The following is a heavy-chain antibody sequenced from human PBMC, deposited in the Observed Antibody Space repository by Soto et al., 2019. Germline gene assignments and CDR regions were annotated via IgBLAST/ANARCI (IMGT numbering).Heavy chain of an antibody. D-gene: IGHD2-21*01. V-gene: IGHV1-69*13. CDR2: ILPFFGTA. J-gene: IGHJ3*01. Sequence: QVHLVQSGAEVKKPGSSVKVSCKYSGGTFSTESINWVRQAPGQGLGWMGGILPFFGTADYAPRFQGRVTIKATRATTTAYMELSSLTSQDTAVYFWARGHEFGGNSDAFHVWGQGTMVTVSS. CDR3: ARGHEFGGNSDAFHV. CDR1: GGTFSTES.